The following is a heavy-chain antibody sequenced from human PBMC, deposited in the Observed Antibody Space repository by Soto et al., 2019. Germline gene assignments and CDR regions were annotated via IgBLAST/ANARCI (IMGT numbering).Heavy chain of an antibody. CDR1: GFTFSDYY. Sequence: GGSLRLSCAASGFTFSDYYMSWIRQAPGKGLEWVSYISSSGSTIYYADSVKGRFTISRDNAKNSLYLQMNSLRAEETAVYYCASKQLVLGDGFDIWGQGTMVTVSS. V-gene: IGHV3-11*01. CDR2: ISSSGSTI. CDR3: ASKQLVLGDGFDI. D-gene: IGHD6-13*01. J-gene: IGHJ3*02.